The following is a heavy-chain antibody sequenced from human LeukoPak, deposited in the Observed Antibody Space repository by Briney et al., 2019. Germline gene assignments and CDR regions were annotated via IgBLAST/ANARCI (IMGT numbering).Heavy chain of an antibody. Sequence: GGSLRLSCAASGFTVSSNYMSWVRQAPGKGLEWVSVIYSGGSTYYADSVKGRFTISRDNSKNTLYLQMNSLRAEDTAVYYCARETTPGGHYYDSSGYYVEYFQHWGQGTLVTVSS. CDR1: GFTVSSNY. CDR3: ARETTPGGHYYDSSGYYVEYFQH. CDR2: IYSGGST. J-gene: IGHJ1*01. V-gene: IGHV3-53*01. D-gene: IGHD3-22*01.